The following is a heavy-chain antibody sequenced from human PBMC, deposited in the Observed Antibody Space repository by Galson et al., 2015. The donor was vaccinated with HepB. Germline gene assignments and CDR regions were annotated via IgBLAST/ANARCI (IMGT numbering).Heavy chain of an antibody. CDR3: ATDRSHSLDF. CDR1: GYTFTSNG. J-gene: IGHJ4*02. V-gene: IGHV1-18*04. Sequence: SVKVSCKAAGYTFTSNGISWVRQAPGRGLERVGWISANSGRTTYAWRLLGRLTLTTDTSTSTAYMELRSLRSDDTAIYYCATDRSHSLDFWGQGTLVTVSS. CDR2: ISANSGRT. D-gene: IGHD2-15*01.